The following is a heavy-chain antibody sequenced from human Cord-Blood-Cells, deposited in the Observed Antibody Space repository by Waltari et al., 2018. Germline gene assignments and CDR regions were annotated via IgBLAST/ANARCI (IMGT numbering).Heavy chain of an antibody. CDR2: ISYDGSNK. J-gene: IGHJ4*02. CDR3: AKDRDYSNDY. D-gene: IGHD4-4*01. V-gene: IGHV3-30*18. Sequence: QVQLVESGGGVVQPGRSLRLSCAASGFTFSSYGMPWVRQAPGKGLEWVAVISYDGSNKYYADSVKGRFTISRDNSKNTLYLQMNSLGAEDTAVYYCAKDRDYSNDYWGQGTLVTVSS. CDR1: GFTFSSYG.